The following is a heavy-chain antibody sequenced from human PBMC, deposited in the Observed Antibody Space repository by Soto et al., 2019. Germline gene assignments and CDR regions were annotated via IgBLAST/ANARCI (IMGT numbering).Heavy chain of an antibody. Sequence: EVQLVESGGGLVKPGGSLRLSCAASGFTFSSYSMNWVRQAPGKGLEWVSSISSNSAYIYYADSVKGRITISRDNAKNSLVLQINSLRAEDTALYYCARDFTWEGPGGYWGQGTLVTVCS. V-gene: IGHV3-21*01. J-gene: IGHJ4*02. D-gene: IGHD1-26*01. CDR2: ISSNSAYI. CDR3: ARDFTWEGPGGY. CDR1: GFTFSSYS.